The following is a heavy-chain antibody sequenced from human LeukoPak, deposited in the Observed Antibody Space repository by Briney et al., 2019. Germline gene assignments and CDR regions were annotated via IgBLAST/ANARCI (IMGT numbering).Heavy chain of an antibody. J-gene: IGHJ5*02. CDR1: GFTFTSSA. Sequence: ASVKVSCKASGFTFTSSAMQWVRQARGQRLEWIGWIVVGSGNTNYAQKLQERVTITRDMSTSTAYMELSSLRSEDTAVYYCAADPYCSGGSCWYWFDPWGQGTLVTVSS. CDR3: AADPYCSGGSCWYWFDP. V-gene: IGHV1-58*02. CDR2: IVVGSGNT. D-gene: IGHD2-15*01.